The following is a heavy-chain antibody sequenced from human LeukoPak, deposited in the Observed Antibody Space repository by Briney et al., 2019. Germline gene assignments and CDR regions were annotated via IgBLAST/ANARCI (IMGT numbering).Heavy chain of an antibody. V-gene: IGHV1-8*01. Sequence: GASVKVSCKASGYTFTSYDINWVRQATGQGLEWMGWMNPNSGNTGYAQKFQGRVTMTRNTSISTAYMELSSLRSEDTAVYYCARGYGSGCSKPANLDYWGQGTLVTVSS. J-gene: IGHJ4*02. CDR3: ARGYGSGCSKPANLDY. D-gene: IGHD3-10*01. CDR1: GYTFTSYD. CDR2: MNPNSGNT.